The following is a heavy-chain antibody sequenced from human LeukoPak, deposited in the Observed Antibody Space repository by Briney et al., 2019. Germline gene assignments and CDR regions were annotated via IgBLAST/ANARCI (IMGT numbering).Heavy chain of an antibody. D-gene: IGHD3-22*01. CDR3: ARDLYDSSGYHYFDY. CDR2: IIPILGIA. J-gene: IGHJ4*02. CDR1: GGTFSSYA. V-gene: IGHV1-69*04. Sequence: SVKVSCKASGGTFSSYAISWVRQVPGQGLEWMGRIIPILGIANYAQKFQGRVTITADKSTSTAYMELSSLRSEDTAVYYCARDLYDSSGYHYFDYWGQGTLVTVSS.